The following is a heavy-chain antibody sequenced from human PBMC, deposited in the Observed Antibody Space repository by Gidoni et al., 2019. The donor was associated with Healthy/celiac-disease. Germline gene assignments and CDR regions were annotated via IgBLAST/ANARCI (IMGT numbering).Heavy chain of an antibody. CDR1: GFTFSNYY. J-gene: IGHJ6*02. V-gene: IGHV3-11*06. D-gene: IGHD2-2*01. CDR2: ISSSSSYT. CDR3: ARYIVVVPAAPYYYYGMDV. Sequence: QVQLVESGGGLVKPGGSLSISWAAYGFTFSNYYMRWIRQAPGKGLEWVSYISSSSSYTNYADSVKGRFTISRDNAKNSLYLQMNSLRAEDTAVYYCARYIVVVPAAPYYYYGMDVWGQGTTVTVSS.